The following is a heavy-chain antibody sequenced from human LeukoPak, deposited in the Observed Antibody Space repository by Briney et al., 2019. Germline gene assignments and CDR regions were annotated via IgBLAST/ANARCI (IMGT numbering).Heavy chain of an antibody. D-gene: IGHD2-15*01. CDR1: GGSISSSSYY. Sequence: PSETLSLTCTVSGGSISSSSYYWGWIRQPPGKGLEWIGEINHSGSTNYNPSLKSRVTISVDTSKNQFSLKLSSVTAADTAVYYCARGSGGSCCLYDYWGQGTLVTVSS. CDR2: INHSGST. V-gene: IGHV4-39*07. CDR3: ARGSGGSCCLYDY. J-gene: IGHJ4*02.